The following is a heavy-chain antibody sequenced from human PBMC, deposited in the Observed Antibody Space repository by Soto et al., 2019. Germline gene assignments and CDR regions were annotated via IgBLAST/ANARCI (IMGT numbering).Heavy chain of an antibody. D-gene: IGHD2-8*01. CDR1: GYTFSRYG. J-gene: IGHJ6*02. CDR3: AKNGQPPYYYYGMDV. Sequence: GPEVKKPGASVKVSCKASGYTFSRYGISWVRQAPGQGREWMGWVSGYNGDTKYAQKVQGRVTMTIDTSTYTAYMELRSLTSDDTAKYYCAKNGQPPYYYYGMDVWGQGTTVTVSS. V-gene: IGHV1-18*01. CDR2: VSGYNGDT.